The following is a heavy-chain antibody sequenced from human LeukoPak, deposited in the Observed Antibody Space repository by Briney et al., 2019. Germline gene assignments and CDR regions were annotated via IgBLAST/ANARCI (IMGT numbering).Heavy chain of an antibody. CDR1: GYTFTSYY. J-gene: IGHJ4*02. CDR3: ARDHYYDSSGYYSFDY. CDR2: INPSGGST. D-gene: IGHD3-22*01. Sequence: ASVKVSCKASGYTFTSYYIHWEREAPGQGLERMGVINPSGGSTSYAQKFQGRVTMTRDTSTSTVYMELSSLRSEDTAVYYCARDHYYDSSGYYSFDYWGQGTLVTVSS. V-gene: IGHV1-46*01.